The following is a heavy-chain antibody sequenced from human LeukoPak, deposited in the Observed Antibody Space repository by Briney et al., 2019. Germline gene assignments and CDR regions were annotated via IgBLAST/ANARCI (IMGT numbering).Heavy chain of an antibody. D-gene: IGHD3-3*01. V-gene: IGHV3-23*01. CDR1: GFTFSSYA. CDR3: AKDRSSWYYPGDS. J-gene: IGHJ4*02. Sequence: GGSLRLSCVASGFTFSSYAMSWLRQAPGKVLEWVSVVSGGGHNTYYADSVRGRFTMSRDNSKRTVYLQKNSLRAEDTAVYYCAKDRSSWYYPGDSWGQGTLVTVSS. CDR2: VSGGGHNT.